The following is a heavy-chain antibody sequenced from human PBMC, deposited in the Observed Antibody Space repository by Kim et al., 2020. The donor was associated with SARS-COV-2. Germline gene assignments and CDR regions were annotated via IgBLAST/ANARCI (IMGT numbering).Heavy chain of an antibody. CDR2: ISYDGSNK. V-gene: IGHV3-30-3*01. Sequence: GSLRLSCAASGFTFSSYAMHWVRQAPGKGLEWVAVISYDGSNKYYADSVKGRFTISRDNSKNTLYLQMNSLRAEDTAVYYCAREDVVPAADYYYYYMDVWGKGTTVTVSS. J-gene: IGHJ6*03. CDR3: AREDVVPAADYYYYYMDV. D-gene: IGHD2-2*01. CDR1: GFTFSSYA.